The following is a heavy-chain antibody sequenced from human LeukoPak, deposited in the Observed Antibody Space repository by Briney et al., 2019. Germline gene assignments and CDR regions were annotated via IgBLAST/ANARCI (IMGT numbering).Heavy chain of an antibody. J-gene: IGHJ4*02. V-gene: IGHV3-21*01. Sequence: GGSLRLSCAASGFTFSNSAMNWVRQVPGKGLEWVSSIDYDSSHIYYAASVWGRFTISRDNARNSVYLQMNSLRVEDTAVYYCARDPLRYLRVGHYDYWGQGTLVAVSS. CDR1: GFTFSNSA. CDR3: ARDPLRYLRVGHYDY. CDR2: IDYDSSHI. D-gene: IGHD3-9*01.